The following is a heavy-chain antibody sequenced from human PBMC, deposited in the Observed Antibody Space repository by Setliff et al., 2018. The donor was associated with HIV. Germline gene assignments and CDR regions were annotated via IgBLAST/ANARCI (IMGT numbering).Heavy chain of an antibody. Sequence: PSETLSLTCAVSGYSISSSYYWGWIRQPPGKGLEWIGSIYHSGSTYYNPSLKSRVTISVDTSKNQFSLKLSSVTAADTAVYYCASRPYSSGWYWFDPWGQGTLVTVSS. CDR3: ASRPYSSGWYWFDP. V-gene: IGHV4-38-2*01. CDR1: GYSISSSYY. J-gene: IGHJ5*02. D-gene: IGHD6-19*01. CDR2: IYHSGST.